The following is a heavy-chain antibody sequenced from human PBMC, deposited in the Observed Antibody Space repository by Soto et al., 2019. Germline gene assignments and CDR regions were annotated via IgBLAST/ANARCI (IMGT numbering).Heavy chain of an antibody. V-gene: IGHV6-1*01. Sequence: SQTLSLTCAISGDSVSSNSAAWNWIRQSPSRSLEWLGRTYYGSKWHNDYAVSVKSRLTINPDTSKNQFSLQLNSVTTEDTAVYYRARLTHGGGRIGAHRHYYYMEVRGKGTTVTVSS. D-gene: IGHD2-15*01. J-gene: IGHJ6*03. CDR1: GDSVSSNSAA. CDR3: ARLTHGGGRIGAHRHYYYMEV. CDR2: TYYGSKWHN.